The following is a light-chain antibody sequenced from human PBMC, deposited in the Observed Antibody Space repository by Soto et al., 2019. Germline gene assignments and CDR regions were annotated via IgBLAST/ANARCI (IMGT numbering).Light chain of an antibody. CDR1: SSDVGGYDY. J-gene: IGLJ1*01. CDR2: EVT. CDR3: SSYTSSSTFV. Sequence: QSVLTQPASVSGSPGQSITISCTGTSSDVGGYDYVSWYQQHPGKAPKLMIYEVTNRPSGVSIRFSASKSGDTASLTISGLQAEDEADYYCSSYTSSSTFVFETGTKLTVL. V-gene: IGLV2-14*01.